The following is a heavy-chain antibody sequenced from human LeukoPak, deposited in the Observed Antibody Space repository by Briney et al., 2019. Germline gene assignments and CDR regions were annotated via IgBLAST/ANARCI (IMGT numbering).Heavy chain of an antibody. D-gene: IGHD3-16*01. CDR2: ISISSSYI. CDR1: GFTFSRYS. Sequence: GGSLRLSCAASGFTFSRYSMNWVRQAPGKGLEWVSSISISSSYIYYADSVKGRFTMSRDNAKNSLYLQMNNLRPDDTAFYFCVKEGVEYSYSYGDYWGQGTLVTVSS. V-gene: IGHV3-21*01. CDR3: VKEGVEYSYSYGDY. J-gene: IGHJ4*02.